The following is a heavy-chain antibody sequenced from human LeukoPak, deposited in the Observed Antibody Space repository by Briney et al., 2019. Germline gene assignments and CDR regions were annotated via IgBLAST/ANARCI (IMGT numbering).Heavy chain of an antibody. CDR3: AREHGSTYYYYYGMDV. Sequence: PSETLSLTCTVSGGSISSYSWSWIREPAGKGLEWIGRIYTSGSTNYNPSLKSRVTMSVDTSKNQFSLKLSSVTAADTAVYYCAREHGSTYYYYYGMDVWGQGTTVTVSS. CDR1: GGSISSYS. D-gene: IGHD3-10*01. CDR2: IYTSGST. V-gene: IGHV4-4*07. J-gene: IGHJ6*02.